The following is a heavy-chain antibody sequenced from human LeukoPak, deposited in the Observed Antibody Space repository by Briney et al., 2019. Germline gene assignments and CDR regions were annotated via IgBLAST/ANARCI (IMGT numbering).Heavy chain of an antibody. CDR2: IYTRGST. CDR3: ARAPYSGTYYVND. D-gene: IGHD1-26*01. CDR1: AGSITSGDYF. J-gene: IGHJ4*02. Sequence: SETLSLTCTVSAGSITSGDYFRTWIRQPAGKGLEWIGRIYTRGSTNYNPSLKRRVTISIDTSKNQFSLKLSSVTAADTAVYYCARAPYSGTYYVNDWGQGTLVTVSS. V-gene: IGHV4-61*02.